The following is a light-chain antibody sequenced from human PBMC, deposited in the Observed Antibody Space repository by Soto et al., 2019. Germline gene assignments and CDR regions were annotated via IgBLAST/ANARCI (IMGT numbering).Light chain of an antibody. Sequence: DIQMTQFPSSVSASVGDRVTITCRASEGIDNYVAWFQLRPGKAPRSLIYATSSLQSGVPSKFSGRGSGTEFTLTISSVQPEDFGSYFSQQYKSFPLTFGGGTKLEIK. CDR2: ATS. V-gene: IGKV1-16*02. CDR1: EGIDNY. CDR3: QQYKSFPLT. J-gene: IGKJ4*01.